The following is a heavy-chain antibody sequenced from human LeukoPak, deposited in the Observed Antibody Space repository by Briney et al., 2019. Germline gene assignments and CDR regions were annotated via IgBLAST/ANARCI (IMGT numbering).Heavy chain of an antibody. D-gene: IGHD6-13*01. J-gene: IGHJ4*02. Sequence: PGRSLRLSCAGSGFTFDDYAIHWVRQAPGKGLEWVSGIGWNIGSTGYADSVKGRFTISRDNAKNSLHLQMNSLRAEDTALYYCARGRRGSNTGITASGWGFHFDYWGQGTLVTVSS. CDR1: GFTFDDYA. CDR3: ARGRRGSNTGITASGWGFHFDY. CDR2: IGWNIGST. V-gene: IGHV3-9*01.